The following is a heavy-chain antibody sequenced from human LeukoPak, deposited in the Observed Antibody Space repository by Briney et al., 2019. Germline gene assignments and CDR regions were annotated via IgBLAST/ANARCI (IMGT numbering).Heavy chain of an antibody. V-gene: IGHV1-2*06. J-gene: IGHJ4*02. CDR1: GYTFTVYY. Sequence: ASVKVSCKASGYTFTVYYMHWVRQAPGQGLEWMGRINPNSGGTNYAQKFQGRVTMTRDTSISTAYMELSRLRSDDTAVYYCARYYYDSSGSDDYWGQGTLVTVSS. CDR3: ARYYYDSSGSDDY. CDR2: INPNSGGT. D-gene: IGHD3-22*01.